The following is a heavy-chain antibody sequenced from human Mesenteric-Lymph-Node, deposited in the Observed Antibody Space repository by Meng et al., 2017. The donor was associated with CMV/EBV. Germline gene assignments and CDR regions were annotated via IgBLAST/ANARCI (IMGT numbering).Heavy chain of an antibody. CDR3: EGGDSY. J-gene: IGHJ4*02. CDR2: INDDGTWS. CDR1: GFTFRRSW. Sequence: GGSLRLSCAASGFTFRRSWMSWVRQAPGKGLEWVANINDDGTWSQYVDSVKGRFIISRDNAQNSLYLQMNSLRVDDTAMYFCEGGDSYWGRGTLVTVSS. V-gene: IGHV3-7*04.